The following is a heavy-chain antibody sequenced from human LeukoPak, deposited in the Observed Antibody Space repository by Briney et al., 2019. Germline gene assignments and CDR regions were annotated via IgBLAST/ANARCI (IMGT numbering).Heavy chain of an antibody. CDR3: AKDRGVIMASGDFEY. J-gene: IGHJ4*02. Sequence: GGSLRLSCAASGFTFSSYAMSWVRQAPGKGLEWVSAISGSGGSTYYADSVKGRFTISRDNSKNTLYLQMNSLRAEDTAVYYCAKDRGVIMASGDFEYWGQGTLVIVSS. D-gene: IGHD3-10*01. CDR1: GFTFSSYA. V-gene: IGHV3-23*01. CDR2: ISGSGGST.